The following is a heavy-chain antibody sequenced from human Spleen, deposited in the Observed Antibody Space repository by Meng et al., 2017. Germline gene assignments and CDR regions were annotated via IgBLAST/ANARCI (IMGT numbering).Heavy chain of an antibody. CDR1: GYTFTGYY. CDR3: AAEPLYCSSTSCYWYAFDI. CDR2: INPNSGGT. J-gene: IGHJ3*02. V-gene: IGHV1-2*02. D-gene: IGHD2-2*01. Sequence: ASVKVSCKASGYTFTGYYMHWVRQAPGQGLEWMGWINPNSGGTNYAQKFQGRVTMTRDTSISTAYMELSRLRPDDTAMYYWAAEPLYCSSTSCYWYAFDIWGKGTMVTVSS.